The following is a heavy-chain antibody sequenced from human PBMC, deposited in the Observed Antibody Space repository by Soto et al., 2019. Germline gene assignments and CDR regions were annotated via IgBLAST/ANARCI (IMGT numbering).Heavy chain of an antibody. CDR1: GYTFSNHG. Sequence: QVQLVQFGPEVKKPGASVKVSCKASGYTFSNHGISWVRHAPGQGLEWMGWISPYNGNTNYAQKRQGRVTMTTDTSTSTAYLELTSLRSDDTAKYYCASRGLEPDYWGQGTLVPVSS. J-gene: IGHJ4*02. CDR3: ASRGLEPDY. V-gene: IGHV1-18*01. CDR2: ISPYNGNT.